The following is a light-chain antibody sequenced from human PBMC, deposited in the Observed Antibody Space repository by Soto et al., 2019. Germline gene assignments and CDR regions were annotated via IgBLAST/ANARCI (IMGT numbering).Light chain of an antibody. CDR1: QSVLYNSNNKNY. J-gene: IGKJ2*01. V-gene: IGKV4-1*01. CDR3: QQYYTTPYT. Sequence: DIVLTQSPDSLAVSLGERATINCKSSQSVLYNSNNKNYLTWYQQKPGQPPRLLIHWASTRESGVPDRFSGSGSGTDFTLTISSLQAEDVAVYYCQQYYTTPYTFGQGTKLEIK. CDR2: WAS.